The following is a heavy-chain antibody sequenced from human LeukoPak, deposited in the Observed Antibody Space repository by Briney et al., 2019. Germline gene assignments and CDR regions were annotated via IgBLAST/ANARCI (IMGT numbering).Heavy chain of an antibody. CDR1: GGSISSYY. V-gene: IGHV4-4*07. D-gene: IGHD7-27*01. CDR3: ARVPISLVWGSNWFDP. Sequence: PSETLSLTCTVSGGSISSYYWSWIRQPAGKGLEWIGRIYTSGSTNYNPSLKSRVTMSVDTSKNQFSLKLSSVTAADTAVYYCARVPISLVWGSNWFDPWGQGTLVTVSS. CDR2: IYTSGST. J-gene: IGHJ5*02.